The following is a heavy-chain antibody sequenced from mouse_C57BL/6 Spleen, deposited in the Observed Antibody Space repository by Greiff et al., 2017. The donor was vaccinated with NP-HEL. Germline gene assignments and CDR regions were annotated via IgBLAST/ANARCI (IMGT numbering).Heavy chain of an antibody. J-gene: IGHJ2*01. CDR3: ARPTVVAKPYYFDY. CDR1: GFTFSSYG. V-gene: IGHV5-6*01. D-gene: IGHD1-1*01. Sequence: EVQGVESGGDLVKPGGSLKLSCAASGFTFSSYGMSWVRQTPDKRLEWVATISSGGSYTYYPDSVKGRFTISRDNAKNTLYLQMSSLKSEDTAMYCCARPTVVAKPYYFDYWGQGTTLTVAS. CDR2: ISSGGSYT.